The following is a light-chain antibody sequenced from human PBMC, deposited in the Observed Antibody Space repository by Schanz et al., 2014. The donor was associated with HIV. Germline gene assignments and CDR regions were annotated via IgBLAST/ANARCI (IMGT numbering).Light chain of an antibody. Sequence: QSALTQPASVSGSLGQSITISCTGTNNDVGGYNYVSWYQQHPGKAPKLLIYDVSNRPSGVSWRFSASKSGNTASLTISGLQAEDEADYYCCSYVDSSTFVFGTGTKVTVL. J-gene: IGLJ1*01. CDR1: NNDVGGYNY. CDR2: DVS. V-gene: IGLV2-14*03. CDR3: CSYVDSSTFV.